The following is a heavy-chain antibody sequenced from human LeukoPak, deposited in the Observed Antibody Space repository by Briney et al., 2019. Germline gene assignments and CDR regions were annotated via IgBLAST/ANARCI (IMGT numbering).Heavy chain of an antibody. J-gene: IGHJ3*02. CDR3: AKDRRGGDDYDALDI. D-gene: IGHD2-21*02. V-gene: IGHV3-30*18. CDR2: ISYDGSNK. Sequence: GRSLRLSCAASGFTFSSYGMHWVRQAPGKGLEWVAVISYDGSNKYYADSVKGRFTISRHNSKNTLYLQMNSLRAEDTAVYYCAKDRRGGDDYDALDIGGQVTMVTVSS. CDR1: GFTFSSYG.